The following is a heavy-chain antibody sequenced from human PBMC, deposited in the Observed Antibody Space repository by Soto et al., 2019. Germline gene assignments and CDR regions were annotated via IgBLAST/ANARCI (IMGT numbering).Heavy chain of an antibody. CDR3: ARDTPRGVAFDY. Sequence: EVQLVESGGGLVKPGGSLRLSCAASGFTFSSYSMNWFRQAPGKELEWVSSISSSSSYIYYADSVKGRFTISRDNAKNSLYLQMNSLRAEDTAVYYCARDTPRGVAFDYWGQGTLVTVSS. D-gene: IGHD5-12*01. CDR2: ISSSSSYI. J-gene: IGHJ4*02. V-gene: IGHV3-21*01. CDR1: GFTFSSYS.